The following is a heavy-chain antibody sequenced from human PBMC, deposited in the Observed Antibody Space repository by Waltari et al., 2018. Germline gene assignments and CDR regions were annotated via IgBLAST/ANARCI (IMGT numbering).Heavy chain of an antibody. CDR1: GGPFPASS. Sequence: QVQLHQWGAGLLKPSETLSLTCAVPGGPFPASSWSWIRQSPDKGLEWIGEISHSGSTNYNPSLKSRVTMSVDTIKKQFSLKLTSVTAADTAVYFCARTWGYSPPLGWFDPWGRGTRVTVSS. V-gene: IGHV4-34*01. J-gene: IGHJ5*02. CDR3: ARTWGYSPPLGWFDP. D-gene: IGHD1-26*01. CDR2: ISHSGST.